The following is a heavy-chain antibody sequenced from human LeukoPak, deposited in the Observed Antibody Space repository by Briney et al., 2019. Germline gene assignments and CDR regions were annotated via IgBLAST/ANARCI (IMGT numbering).Heavy chain of an antibody. J-gene: IGHJ5*02. Sequence: PGGSLRLSCAASGFTFSSYGMHWVRQAPGKGLEWVAVISYDGSNKYYADSVKGRFTIFRDNSKNTLYLQMNSLRAEDTAVYYCAKDPSGGNVLSWFDPWGQGTLVTVSS. V-gene: IGHV3-30*18. CDR2: ISYDGSNK. CDR3: AKDPSGGNVLSWFDP. D-gene: IGHD4-23*01. CDR1: GFTFSSYG.